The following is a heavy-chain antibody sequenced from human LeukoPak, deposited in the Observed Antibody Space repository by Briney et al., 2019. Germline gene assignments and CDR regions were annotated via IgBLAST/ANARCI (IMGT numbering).Heavy chain of an antibody. CDR1: GFTFSSYW. J-gene: IGHJ4*02. V-gene: IGHV3-74*01. CDR2: INSDGSST. Sequence: GGSLRLSCAASGFTFSSYWMHWVRQAPGKGLVWVSHINSDGSSTSYADSVKGRFTISRDNAKNTLYLQMNSLRAEDTAVYYCARVPPYNWNPDYWGQGTLVTVSS. D-gene: IGHD1-20*01. CDR3: ARVPPYNWNPDY.